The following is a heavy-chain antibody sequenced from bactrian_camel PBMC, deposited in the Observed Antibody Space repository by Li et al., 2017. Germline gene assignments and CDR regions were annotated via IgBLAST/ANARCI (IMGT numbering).Heavy chain of an antibody. CDR1: GFTVSSYY. V-gene: IGHV3-2*01. D-gene: IGHD3*01. CDR2: ITNNGVAT. CDR3: ATPAAIMSTVWTYQS. Sequence: VQLVESGGDLVQPGGSLRLTCTTSGFTVSSYYMSWVRQAPGKGLEWVSTITNNGVATYYADSVKGRFTISKDNAKNTVYLQMNSLKSEDTALYFCATPAAIMSTVWTYQSWGQGTQVTVS. J-gene: IGHJ6*01.